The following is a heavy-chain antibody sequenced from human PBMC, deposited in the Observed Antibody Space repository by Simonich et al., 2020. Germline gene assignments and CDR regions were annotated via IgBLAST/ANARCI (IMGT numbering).Heavy chain of an antibody. J-gene: IGHJ3*02. CDR1: GYTFTGYY. V-gene: IGHV1-2*02. CDR3: ARARLYSSSHAFDI. D-gene: IGHD6-6*01. CDR2: INPNSGGT. Sequence: QVQLVQSGAEVKKPGASVKVSCKASGYTFTGYYMHWVPQAPGQGLEWMEWINPNSGGTNYAQKFQGRVTMTRDTSISTAYMELSRLRSDDTAVYYCARARLYSSSHAFDIWGQGTMVTVSS.